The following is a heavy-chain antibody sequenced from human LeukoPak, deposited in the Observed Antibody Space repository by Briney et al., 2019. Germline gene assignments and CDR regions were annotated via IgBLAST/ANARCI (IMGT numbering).Heavy chain of an antibody. Sequence: GGSLRLSCAASGFIFDDYGMSWVRQAPGKGLEWVSGINWNGSSTGYADSVKGRFTISRDNAKNSLYLQMNSLRAEDAALYYCARAGLDDYYYMDVWGKGTTVTVSS. D-gene: IGHD3-9*01. J-gene: IGHJ6*03. V-gene: IGHV3-20*04. CDR1: GFIFDDYG. CDR3: ARAGLDDYYYMDV. CDR2: INWNGSST.